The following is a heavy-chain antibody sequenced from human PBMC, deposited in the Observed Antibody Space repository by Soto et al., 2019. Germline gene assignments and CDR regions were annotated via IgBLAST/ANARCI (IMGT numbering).Heavy chain of an antibody. CDR3: ARGPRPSSAGTGAY. J-gene: IGHJ4*02. D-gene: IGHD1-1*01. Sequence: PGGSLRLSCALSGFDPSYYWIQWFGQSPGKGLEWVSRIDPDGTTTNYAGSVKGRFSVSRDNAKKTIYLQMNSLTADDTALYYCARGPRPSSAGTGAYWGQGTLVTVSS. CDR2: IDPDGTTT. V-gene: IGHV3-74*01. CDR1: GFDPSYYW.